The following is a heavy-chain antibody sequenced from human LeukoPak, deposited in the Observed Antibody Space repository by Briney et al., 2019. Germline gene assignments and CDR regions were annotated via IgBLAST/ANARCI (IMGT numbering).Heavy chain of an antibody. V-gene: IGHV1-69*06. CDR1: GGTFSSYA. CDR2: IIPIFGTA. D-gene: IGHD1-26*01. J-gene: IGHJ4*02. Sequence: GASVKVSCKASGGTFSSYAISWVRQAPGQGLEWMGGIIPIFGTANYAQKFQGRVTITADKSTSTAYMELRSLRSDDTAVYYCARVRGGSYYPADYWGQGTLVTVSS. CDR3: ARVRGGSYYPADY.